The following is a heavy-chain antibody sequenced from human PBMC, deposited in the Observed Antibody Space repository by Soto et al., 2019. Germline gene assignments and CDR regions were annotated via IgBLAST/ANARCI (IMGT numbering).Heavy chain of an antibody. V-gene: IGHV5-51*01. CDR1: GYSFSSSW. CDR3: ARHAGNSWKGDYFDH. D-gene: IGHD6-13*01. J-gene: IGHJ4*02. CDR2: IDPNDSQT. Sequence: GESLKISCQASGYSFSSSWIGWVRQMPGKGLEWMGIIDPNDSQTIYSPSFQGQVTISADKSIDTAYLQWSSLKTSDTALYYCARHAGNSWKGDYFDHWGQGALVTVSS.